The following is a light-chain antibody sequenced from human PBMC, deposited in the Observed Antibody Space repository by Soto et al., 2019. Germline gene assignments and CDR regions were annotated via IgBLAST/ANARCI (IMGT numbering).Light chain of an antibody. CDR1: QSISSW. J-gene: IGKJ1*01. CDR2: DAS. V-gene: IGKV1-5*01. CDR3: QQYNSYST. Sequence: DIQMTQSPSTLSASGGDRVTITCRASQSISSWLAWYQQKPGKAPKLLIYDASSLESGVPSRFSGSGSGTELTLTISSLQPDDFATYYCQQYNSYSTFGQGTKVDIK.